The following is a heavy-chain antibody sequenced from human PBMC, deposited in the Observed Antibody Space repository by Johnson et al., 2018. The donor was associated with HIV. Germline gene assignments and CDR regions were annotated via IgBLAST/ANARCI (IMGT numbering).Heavy chain of an antibody. Sequence: VQLVESGGGVVQPGRSLRLSCAASGFTFSSYAIHWVRQAPGKGLEWVATINQAGSQKYYVDSLKGRFTISRDTARNSLFLQMISLRAEDTAVCYCTVAGNGGSFDIWGQGTLFTVSS. CDR2: INQAGSQK. D-gene: IGHD6-19*01. V-gene: IGHV3-7*03. J-gene: IGHJ3*02. CDR1: GFTFSSYA. CDR3: TVAGNGGSFDI.